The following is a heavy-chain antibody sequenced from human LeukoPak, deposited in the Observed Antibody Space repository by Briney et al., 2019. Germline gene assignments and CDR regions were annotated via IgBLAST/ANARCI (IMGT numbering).Heavy chain of an antibody. CDR2: IYHSGST. CDR1: GGSITSGGYF. D-gene: IGHD1-26*01. CDR3: VIPRGGSHLDSDWGLAS. Sequence: RASETLSLTCTASGGSITSGGYFWSWIRQSPGKGLEWIGYIYHSGSTYYNPSLRSRVTISIDTSKNQFSLRLSSVTAADTAVYYCVIPRGGSHLDSDWGLASWGQGTLVTVSS. V-gene: IGHV4-30-2*06. J-gene: IGHJ5*01.